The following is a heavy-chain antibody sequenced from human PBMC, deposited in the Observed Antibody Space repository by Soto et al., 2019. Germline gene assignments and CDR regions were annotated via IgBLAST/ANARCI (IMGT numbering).Heavy chain of an antibody. D-gene: IGHD4-17*01. CDR3: VRAYGPLPVTLLGF. CDR1: GFTFNNYS. CDR2: INRGGGP. V-gene: IGHV3-23*01. J-gene: IGHJ4*02. Sequence: EVRLLESGGGLVQPGGSLTLSCATSGFTFNNYSMSWVRQAPRKGLEWVSSINRGGGPYYADSVKGRFTISRDNSKNMLYLRMNSLRADDTAVYFCVRAYGPLPVTLLGFWGQGTLVTVSS.